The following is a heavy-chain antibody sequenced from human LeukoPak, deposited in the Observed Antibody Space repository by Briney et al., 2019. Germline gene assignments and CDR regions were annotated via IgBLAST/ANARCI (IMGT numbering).Heavy chain of an antibody. Sequence: GGSLRLSCAASGFTFSSYGMHWVRQAPGKGLEWVAVISYDGSNKYYADSVKGRFTISRDNSKNTLYLQMNSLRAEDTAVYYCARAVRNQDGYVDYWGQGTLVTVSS. CDR1: GFTFSSYG. V-gene: IGHV3-30*03. J-gene: IGHJ4*02. D-gene: IGHD1-14*01. CDR2: ISYDGSNK. CDR3: ARAVRNQDGYVDY.